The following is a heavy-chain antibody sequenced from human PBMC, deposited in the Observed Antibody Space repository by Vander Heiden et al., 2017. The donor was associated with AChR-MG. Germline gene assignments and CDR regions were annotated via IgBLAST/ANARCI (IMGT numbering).Heavy chain of an antibody. D-gene: IGHD3-3*01. Sequence: QLQLQESGPGLVKPSETLSLTCTVSGGSISSSSYYWGWIRPPPGKGLEWIGSIYYSGSTYYNPSLKSRVTISVDTSKNQFSLKLSSVTAADTAVYYCARHASDYDFWSGYYTGLGYYYYGMDVWGQGTTVTVSS. J-gene: IGHJ6*02. CDR2: IYYSGST. V-gene: IGHV4-39*01. CDR1: GGSISSSSYY. CDR3: ARHASDYDFWSGYYTGLGYYYYGMDV.